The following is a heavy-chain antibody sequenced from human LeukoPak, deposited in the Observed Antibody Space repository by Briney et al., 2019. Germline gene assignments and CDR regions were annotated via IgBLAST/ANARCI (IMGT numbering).Heavy chain of an antibody. D-gene: IGHD2-2*01. CDR2: ISAYNGVT. Sequence: ASVKVSCKASGYSFTNNGITWVRQAPGQGLEWMGWISAYNGVTYYAQKLQGRVILTTETSTSTAYMELSCLISDDKAVYYSARVPPSAFQLRSSDYWGQGTLVTVSS. CDR3: ARVPPSAFQLRSSDY. J-gene: IGHJ4*02. V-gene: IGHV1-18*01. CDR1: GYSFTNNG.